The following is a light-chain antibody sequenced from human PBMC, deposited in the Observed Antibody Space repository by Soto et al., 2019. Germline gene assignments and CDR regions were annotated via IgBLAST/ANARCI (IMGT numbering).Light chain of an antibody. Sequence: DIQLTQSPSSLSASVGERVTLTCRASQSISSYLNWYQQKPGKAPKLLIYAASSLQSGVPSRFSGSGSGTDFTLTISSLQPEDFATYYCQQSYGTPRTFGQGTKVDIK. CDR3: QQSYGTPRT. CDR2: AAS. CDR1: QSISSY. V-gene: IGKV1-39*01. J-gene: IGKJ1*01.